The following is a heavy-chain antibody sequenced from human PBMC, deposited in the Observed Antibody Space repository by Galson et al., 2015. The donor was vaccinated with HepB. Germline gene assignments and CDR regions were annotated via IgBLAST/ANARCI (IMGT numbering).Heavy chain of an antibody. CDR2: IWYDGSNK. CDR1: GFTFSSYG. V-gene: IGHV3-33*01. CDR3: ARDYGDYHFDY. D-gene: IGHD4-17*01. Sequence: SLRLSCAASGFTFSSYGMHWVRQAPGKGLEWVAVIWYDGSNKYYADSVKGRFTISRDNSKNTLYLQMNSLRAEDTAVYYCARDYGDYHFDYWGQGTLVTVSS. J-gene: IGHJ4*02.